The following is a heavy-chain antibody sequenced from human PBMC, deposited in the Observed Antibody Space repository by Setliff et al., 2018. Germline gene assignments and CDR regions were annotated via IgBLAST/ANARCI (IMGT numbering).Heavy chain of an antibody. CDR2: IYYSGST. CDR3: ARTMYSSSWYGAFDI. CDR1: GGSISSSSYY. J-gene: IGHJ3*02. D-gene: IGHD6-13*01. Sequence: SETLSLTCTVSGGSISSSSYYWGWIRQPPGKGLEWIGSIYYSGSTYYNPSLKCRVTIPVDTSQNQISLKLSSVTAADTAVYYCARTMYSSSWYGAFDIWGQGTMVTVSS. V-gene: IGHV4-39*07.